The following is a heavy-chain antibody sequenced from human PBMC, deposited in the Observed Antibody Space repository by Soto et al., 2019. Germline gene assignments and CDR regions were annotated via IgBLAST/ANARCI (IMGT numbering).Heavy chain of an antibody. J-gene: IGHJ4*02. CDR2: LSGSGGTT. CDR3: AKQRADYGSGADTFYFDS. CDR1: GVTFSNYA. D-gene: IGHD3-10*01. Sequence: LRLSCTVSGVTFSNYAMNWVRQAPGKGLEWVSSLSGSGGTTYYADSVKGRFIISRDNSKNTLYLLMNSLRAEDTALYYCAKQRADYGSGADTFYFDSWGQGALVTVSS. V-gene: IGHV3-23*01.